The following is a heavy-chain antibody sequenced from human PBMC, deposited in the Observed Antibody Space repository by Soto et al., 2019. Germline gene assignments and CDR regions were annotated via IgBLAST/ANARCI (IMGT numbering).Heavy chain of an antibody. Sequence: QVQLVESGGGVVQPGRSLRLSCAASGFTFSSYGMHWVRQAPGKGLEWVAVIWYDGSNKYYADSVKGRFTISRDNSKNALYLQMSSLRAEDTAVYYCARAGYCSGGSCGYFDYWGQGTLVTVSS. D-gene: IGHD2-15*01. J-gene: IGHJ4*02. CDR2: IWYDGSNK. CDR1: GFTFSSYG. V-gene: IGHV3-33*01. CDR3: ARAGYCSGGSCGYFDY.